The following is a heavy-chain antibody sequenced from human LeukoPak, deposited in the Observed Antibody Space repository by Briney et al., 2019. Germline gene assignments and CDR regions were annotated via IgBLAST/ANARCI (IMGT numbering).Heavy chain of an antibody. CDR1: GGSISSYY. Sequence: SETLSLTCTVSGGSISSYYWSWIRQPPGKGLEWIGYIYYSGSTYYNPSLKSRVTISVDTSKNQFSLKLSSVTAADTAVYYCARDLRLGDSSWYDYWGQGTLVTVSS. D-gene: IGHD6-13*01. CDR3: ARDLRLGDSSWYDY. V-gene: IGHV4-59*12. CDR2: IYYSGST. J-gene: IGHJ4*02.